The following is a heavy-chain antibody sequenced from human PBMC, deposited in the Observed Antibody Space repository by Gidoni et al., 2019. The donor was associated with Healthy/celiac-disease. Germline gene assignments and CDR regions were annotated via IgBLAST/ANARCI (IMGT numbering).Heavy chain of an antibody. V-gene: IGHV3-23*01. Sequence: LEWVSAISGSGGSTYYADSVKGRFTISRDNSKNTLYLQMNSLRAEDTAVYYCAKVPEDWKPYYFDYWGQGTLVTVSS. D-gene: IGHD1-1*01. CDR2: ISGSGGST. CDR3: AKVPEDWKPYYFDY. J-gene: IGHJ4*02.